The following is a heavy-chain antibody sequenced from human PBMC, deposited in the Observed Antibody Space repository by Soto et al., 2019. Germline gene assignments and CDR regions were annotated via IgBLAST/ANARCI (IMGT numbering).Heavy chain of an antibody. CDR2: ISAYNGNT. CDR3: ARVELNRVFYGMDV. J-gene: IGHJ6*02. Sequence: ASVKVSCKASGYTFTSYGISWVRQAPGQGLEWMGWISAYNGNTNYAQKFQGRVTITADESTSTAYMELSSLRSEDTAVYYCARVELNRVFYGMDVWGQGTTVTVSS. V-gene: IGHV1-18*01. CDR1: GYTFTSYG.